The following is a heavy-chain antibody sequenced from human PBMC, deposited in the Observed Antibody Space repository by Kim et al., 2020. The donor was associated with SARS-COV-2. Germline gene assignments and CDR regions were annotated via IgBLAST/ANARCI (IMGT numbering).Heavy chain of an antibody. J-gene: IGHJ4*02. CDR3: ARLHSSGWHFDY. Sequence: YYNPSLKSRVTISVDTSKNQFSLKLSSVTAADTAVYYCARLHSSGWHFDYWGQGTLVTVSS. D-gene: IGHD6-19*01. V-gene: IGHV4-39*01.